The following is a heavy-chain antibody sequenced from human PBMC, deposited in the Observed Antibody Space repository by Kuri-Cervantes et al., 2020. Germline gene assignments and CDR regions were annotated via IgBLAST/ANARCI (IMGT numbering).Heavy chain of an antibody. CDR3: AKASGGATLYWFDP. D-gene: IGHD1-26*01. Sequence: SETLSLTCTVSGGSVSSGSYYWSWIRQPPGRGLEWIGYIYYSGSTNYNPSLKSRVTISVDTSKNQFSLKLSSVTAADTAVYYCAKASGGATLYWFDPWGQGTLVTVSS. CDR2: IYYSGST. V-gene: IGHV4-61*01. CDR1: GGSVSSGSYY. J-gene: IGHJ5*02.